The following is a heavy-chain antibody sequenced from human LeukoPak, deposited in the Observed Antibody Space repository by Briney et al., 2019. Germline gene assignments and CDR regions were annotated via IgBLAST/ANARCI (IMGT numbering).Heavy chain of an antibody. D-gene: IGHD6-19*01. CDR1: GFTFSNAW. V-gene: IGHV4-34*01. CDR2: INHSGST. Sequence: KPGGSLRLSCAASGFTFSNAWMSWVRQAPGKGLEWVGEINHSGSTNYNPSLKSRVTISVDTSKNQFSLKLSSVTAADTAVYYCARGLVGYSSGWYGGGGFQHWGQGTLVTVSS. CDR3: ARGLVGYSSGWYGGGGFQH. J-gene: IGHJ1*01.